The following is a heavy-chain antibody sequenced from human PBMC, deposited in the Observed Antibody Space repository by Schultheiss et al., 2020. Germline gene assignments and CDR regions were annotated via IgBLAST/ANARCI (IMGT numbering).Heavy chain of an antibody. V-gene: IGHV3-NL1*01. CDR2: ISGSGGST. CDR1: GFTFSSYG. CDR3: ARRIAAHAYYYYYGMDV. J-gene: IGHJ6*02. D-gene: IGHD6-6*01. Sequence: GGSLRLSCAASGFTFSSYGMHWVRQAPGKGLEWVSAISGSGGSTYYADPVKGRFTISRDNSKNTLYLQMNSLRAEDTAVYYCARRIAAHAYYYYYGMDVWGQGTTVTVYS.